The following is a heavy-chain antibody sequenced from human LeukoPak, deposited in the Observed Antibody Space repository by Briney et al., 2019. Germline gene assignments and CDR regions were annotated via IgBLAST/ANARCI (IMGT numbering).Heavy chain of an antibody. J-gene: IGHJ3*02. CDR2: IYTSGST. CDR3: ARARRDAFDI. CDR1: GGSISSGSYY. V-gene: IGHV4-61*02. Sequence: SQTLSLTCTVSGGSISSGSYYLSWIRQPAGKGLEWIRRIYTSGSTNYNPSLKSRVTISVDTSKNQFSLKLSSVTAADTAVYYCARARRDAFDIWGQGTMVTVSS.